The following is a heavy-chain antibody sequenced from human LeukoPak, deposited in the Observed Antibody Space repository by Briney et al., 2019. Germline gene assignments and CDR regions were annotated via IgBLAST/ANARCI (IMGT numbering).Heavy chain of an antibody. CDR2: INPSGGST. D-gene: IGHD1-26*01. CDR3: ARSGSQAYFDY. V-gene: IGHV1-46*01. Sequence: GASVKVSCKASGYTFTGYYLYWVRQAPGQGLEWMGIINPSGGSTSYAQKFQGRVTMTRDTSTSTVYMELSSLRSEDMAVYYCARSGSQAYFDYWGQGTLVTVSS. J-gene: IGHJ4*02. CDR1: GYTFTGYY.